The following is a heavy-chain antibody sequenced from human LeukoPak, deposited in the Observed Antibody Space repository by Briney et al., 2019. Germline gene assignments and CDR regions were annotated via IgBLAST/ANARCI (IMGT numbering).Heavy chain of an antibody. CDR3: AKERSTGETYYFDY. Sequence: GGSLRLSCAASGFTFSSYWMSWVRQAPGKGLEWVSAVSGSGGGTYYADSVRGRFTISRDNSKNTLYLQVNSLRAEDTAIYYCAKERSTGETYYFDYWGQGTLVTVSS. CDR1: GFTFSSYW. V-gene: IGHV3-23*01. D-gene: IGHD6-19*01. CDR2: VSGSGGGT. J-gene: IGHJ4*02.